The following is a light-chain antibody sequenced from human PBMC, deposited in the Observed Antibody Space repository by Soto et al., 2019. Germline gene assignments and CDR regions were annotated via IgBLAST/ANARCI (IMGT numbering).Light chain of an antibody. CDR1: SSDVGGYNY. J-gene: IGLJ2*01. CDR3: SSYAGDNLLV. V-gene: IGLV2-8*01. CDR2: EVN. Sequence: QSALTQPPSASGSPGQSVTISCTGTSSDVGGYNYVSWYQQHPGKAPRLMIYEVNKPPSGVPYRFSGSKSGNTASLTVSGLQADDEAVYYCSSYAGDNLLVFGGGTKLTVL.